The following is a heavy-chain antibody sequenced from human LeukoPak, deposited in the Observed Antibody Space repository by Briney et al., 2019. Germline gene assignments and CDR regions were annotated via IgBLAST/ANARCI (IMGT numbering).Heavy chain of an antibody. CDR2: INHSGST. J-gene: IGHJ4*02. Sequence: PSETLSLTCAVYGGSFSGYYWSWIRQPPGKGLEWIGEINHSGSTNYNPSLKSRVTISVDTSMNQFSLKLSSVTAADTAVYYCARGTGVVALYYFDYWGQGTLVTVSS. CDR3: ARGTGVVALYYFDY. V-gene: IGHV4-34*01. D-gene: IGHD3-22*01. CDR1: GGSFSGYY.